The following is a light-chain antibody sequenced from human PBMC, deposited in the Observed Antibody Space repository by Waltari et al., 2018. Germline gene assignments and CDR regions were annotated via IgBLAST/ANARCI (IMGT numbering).Light chain of an antibody. Sequence: DIQMTQSPSTLSASVGDRVTTTCRASQSISSWLAWYQQKPGKAPKVLIYMASNLEGGVPSRFSGSGSGTEFTLTISSLQPDDVATYYCQQYSSFSYTFGQGTKLEIK. CDR3: QQYSSFSYT. J-gene: IGKJ2*01. V-gene: IGKV1-5*03. CDR1: QSISSW. CDR2: MAS.